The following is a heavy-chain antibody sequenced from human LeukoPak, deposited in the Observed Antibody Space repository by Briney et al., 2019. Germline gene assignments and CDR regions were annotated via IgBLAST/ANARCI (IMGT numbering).Heavy chain of an antibody. D-gene: IGHD3-10*01. J-gene: IGHJ4*02. CDR3: ARGDLWFGELLVPFDY. V-gene: IGHV3-53*01. CDR2: IYSSGST. CDR1: GFTVSSNY. Sequence: PGGSLRLSCAASGFTVSSNYMSWVRQAPGKGLEWVSVIYSSGSTYYADSVKGRFTISRDNSKNTLYLQMNSLRAEDTAVYYCARGDLWFGELLVPFDYWGQGTLVTVSS.